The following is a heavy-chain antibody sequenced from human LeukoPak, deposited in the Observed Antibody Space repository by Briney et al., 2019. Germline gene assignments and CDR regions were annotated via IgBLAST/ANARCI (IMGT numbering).Heavy chain of an antibody. CDR2: INSGSSDK. D-gene: IGHD3-3*01. Sequence: GGSLRLSCAASGFTFSLYAMNWVRQAPGKGLKWVSYINSGSSDKHYTESVRGRFTISRDNAKKTLYLQMDSLRAEDTAVYYCARDTYEPGLIDFWGQGTLVSVSS. V-gene: IGHV3-21*05. J-gene: IGHJ4*02. CDR3: ARDTYEPGLIDF. CDR1: GFTFSLYA.